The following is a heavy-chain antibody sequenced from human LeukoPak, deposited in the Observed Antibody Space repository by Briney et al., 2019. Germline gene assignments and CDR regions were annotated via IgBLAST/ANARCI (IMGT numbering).Heavy chain of an antibody. D-gene: IGHD3-9*01. CDR1: GGSISSYY. J-gene: IGHJ4*02. Sequence: SETLSLTCTVSGGSISSYYWSWIRQPPGKGLEWIGYIYYSGSTNYNPSLKSRVTISVDPSKNQFSLKLRSVTAADTAVYYCARGPYYDILTGYYPFDYWGQGTLVTVSS. CDR3: ARGPYYDILTGYYPFDY. V-gene: IGHV4-59*01. CDR2: IYYSGST.